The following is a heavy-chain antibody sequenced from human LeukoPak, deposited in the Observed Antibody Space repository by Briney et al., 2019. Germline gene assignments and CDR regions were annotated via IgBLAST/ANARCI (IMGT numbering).Heavy chain of an antibody. CDR1: GGSVSSYS. D-gene: IGHD6-19*01. CDR3: ARHRTSGWGLDY. Sequence: SETLSPTCTVAGGSVSSYSGSWIRQPPGEGLEWIGFIYYSASTNYNPSLESRVTISVDTSKNQFSLKVNSVTAADTAVYYCARHRTSGWGLDYWGQGTLVTVSS. J-gene: IGHJ4*02. CDR2: IYYSAST. V-gene: IGHV4-59*08.